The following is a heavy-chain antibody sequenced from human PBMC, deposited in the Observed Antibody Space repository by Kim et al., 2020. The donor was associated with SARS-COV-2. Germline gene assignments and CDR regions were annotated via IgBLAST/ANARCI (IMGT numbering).Heavy chain of an antibody. CDR1: GFTFSSYS. V-gene: IGHV3-21*01. D-gene: IGHD7-27*01. CDR2: ISSSSYI. J-gene: IGHJ6*02. CDR3: ARDLGSDNWGGYYYYGMDV. Sequence: GGSLRLSCAASGFTFSSYSMNWVRQAPGKGLEWVSSISSSSYIYYADSVKGRFTISMDNAKNSLYLQMNSLRAEDTAVYYCARDLGSDNWGGYYYYGMDVWGQGTTVTVSS.